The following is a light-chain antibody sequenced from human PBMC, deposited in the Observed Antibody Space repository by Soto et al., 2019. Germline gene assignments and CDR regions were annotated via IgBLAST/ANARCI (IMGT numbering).Light chain of an antibody. Sequence: EIVMTQSPATLSVSPGESVTLSCRASQLFSSNLAWYQRRPGQAPRLLIYGSSTRATVVPPRFSGSASGTEFTLTISSLQAEDFGVYYCQQYNGWPRTFGQGTRLEIK. CDR1: QLFSSN. V-gene: IGKV3-15*01. CDR3: QQYNGWPRT. CDR2: GSS. J-gene: IGKJ5*01.